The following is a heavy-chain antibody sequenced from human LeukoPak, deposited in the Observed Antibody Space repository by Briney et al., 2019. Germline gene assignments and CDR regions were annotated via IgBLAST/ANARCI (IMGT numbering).Heavy chain of an antibody. D-gene: IGHD3-16*01. CDR2: ISGYNGDT. V-gene: IGHV1-18*01. CDR3: ARDGLGYDLGLRLGDSTPDY. Sequence: ASVKVSCKTSGYTFTSFGISWVRQAPGQGLEWMGWISGYNGDTKYAQNFQGRVTMTTDTPTSIVYMEVRSLRSDVTAVYYCARDGLGYDLGLRLGDSTPDYWGQGTLVTVSS. CDR1: GYTFTSFG. J-gene: IGHJ4*02.